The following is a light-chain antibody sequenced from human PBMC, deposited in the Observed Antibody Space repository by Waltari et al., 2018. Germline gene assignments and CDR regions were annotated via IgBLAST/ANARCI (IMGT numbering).Light chain of an antibody. CDR3: HQGNSFPPT. CDR2: GAS. J-gene: IGKJ1*01. CDR1: QGISSW. V-gene: IGKV1-12*01. Sequence: EIQLTQSPSSVSASVGDRVTITRRASQGISSWLAWYQQKPGKGPNLLIFGASTLPTGVPSTFSSSGSGTDFTLTISGLHPEDAATYFCHQGNSFPPTFGQGTRVEIK.